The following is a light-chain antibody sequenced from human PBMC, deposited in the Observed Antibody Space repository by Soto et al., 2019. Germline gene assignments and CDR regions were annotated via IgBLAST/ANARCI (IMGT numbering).Light chain of an antibody. J-gene: IGKJ2*01. V-gene: IGKV3-20*01. CDR1: QSVSSSH. CDR3: QQYGGSPLYT. CDR2: GAS. Sequence: IVLTQSPGTLSLSPGERATLSCRASQSVSSSHLAWYQQRPGQAPRLLIFGASSRATGIPDRFSGSGSGTDFTLTISRLEPEDFAVYFCQQYGGSPLYTFGQGTKLEIK.